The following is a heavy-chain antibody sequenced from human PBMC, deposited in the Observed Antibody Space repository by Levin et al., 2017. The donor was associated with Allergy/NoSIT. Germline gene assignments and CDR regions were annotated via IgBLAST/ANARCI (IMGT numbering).Heavy chain of an antibody. CDR2: INPNSGGT. V-gene: IGHV1-2*02. J-gene: IGHJ6*02. CDR1: GYTFTGYY. D-gene: IGHD1-26*01. Sequence: ASVKVSCKASGYTFTGYYMHWVRQAPGQGLEWMGWINPNSGGTNYAQKFQGRVTMTRDTSISTAYMELSRLRSDDTAVYYCARAGKTVVGATTAKYYYGMDVWGQGTTVTVSS. CDR3: ARAGKTVVGATTAKYYYGMDV.